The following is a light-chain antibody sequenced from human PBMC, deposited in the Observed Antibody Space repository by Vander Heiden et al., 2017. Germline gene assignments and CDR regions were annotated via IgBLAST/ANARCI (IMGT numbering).Light chain of an antibody. V-gene: IGKV1-33*01. CDR3: QQYDNHSYT. J-gene: IGKJ2*01. CDR2: DAS. Sequence: DIQMTQSPSSLSASVGDRVTITCQASQDISNYLNWYQQKPGKAPKLLIYDASNLETGVPSRFSGSGSGTDFTFTISSLQPEDIATYYCQQYDNHSYTFGQGTKMXIK. CDR1: QDISNY.